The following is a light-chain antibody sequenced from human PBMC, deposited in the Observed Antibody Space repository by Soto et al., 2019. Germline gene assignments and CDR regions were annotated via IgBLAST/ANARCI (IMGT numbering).Light chain of an antibody. CDR1: QSVSTN. CDR2: DAS. Sequence: EIVMTQSPATLSVPPGERATLSCRASQSVSTNLAWYQQKPGQAPRLLIYDASTRATGIPARFSGSGSGTEFTLTISSLQSEDFAVYYCHQYNSWPRGTFGPGTKVEIK. CDR3: HQYNSWPRGT. J-gene: IGKJ3*01. V-gene: IGKV3-15*01.